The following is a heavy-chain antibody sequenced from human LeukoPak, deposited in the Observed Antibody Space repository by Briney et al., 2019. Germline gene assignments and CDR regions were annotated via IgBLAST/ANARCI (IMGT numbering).Heavy chain of an antibody. CDR2: IKQDGSEK. CDR3: ARVITYDSSGYLGVHWYFDL. Sequence: GGSLRLSCAASGFTFSSYAMHWVRQAPGKGLEWVANIKQDGSEKYYVDSVKGRFTISRDNAKNSLYLQMNSLRAEDTAVYYCARVITYDSSGYLGVHWYFDLWGQGTLVTVSS. J-gene: IGHJ2*01. D-gene: IGHD3-22*01. CDR1: GFTFSSYA. V-gene: IGHV3-7*01.